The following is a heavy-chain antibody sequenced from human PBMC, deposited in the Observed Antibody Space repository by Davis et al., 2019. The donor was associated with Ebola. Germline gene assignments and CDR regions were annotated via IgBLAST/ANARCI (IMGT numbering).Heavy chain of an antibody. V-gene: IGHV3-64D*08. D-gene: IGHD3-3*01. J-gene: IGHJ6*02. CDR1: GFTFSSYA. CDR2: ISSNGGST. Sequence: GESLKISCAASGFTFSSYAMHWVRQAPGKGLEYVSAISSNGGSTYYADSVKGRFTISRDNSKNTLYLQMSSLRAEDTAVYYCVKGSRVARGVYYYGMDVWGQGTTVTVSS. CDR3: VKGSRVARGVYYYGMDV.